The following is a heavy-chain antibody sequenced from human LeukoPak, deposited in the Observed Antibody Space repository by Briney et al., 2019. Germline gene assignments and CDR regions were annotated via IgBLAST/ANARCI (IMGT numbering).Heavy chain of an antibody. CDR3: ANDKYYYDSSGYMDV. CDR2: IYYSGST. Sequence: PSETLSLTCTASGGSISSSSYYWGWVRQPPGKGLEWIGSIYYSGSTYYNPSLKSRVTISVDTSKNQFSLKLSSVTAADTAVYYCANDKYYYDSSGYMDVWGKGTTVTVSS. D-gene: IGHD3-22*01. V-gene: IGHV4-39*01. CDR1: GGSISSSSYY. J-gene: IGHJ6*03.